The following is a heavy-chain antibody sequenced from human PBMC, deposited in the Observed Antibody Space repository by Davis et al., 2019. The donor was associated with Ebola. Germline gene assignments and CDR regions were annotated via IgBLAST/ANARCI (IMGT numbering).Heavy chain of an antibody. V-gene: IGHV4-59*01. D-gene: IGHD6-19*01. CDR1: GGSMTNYY. CDR3: ARGSQWLGPDY. J-gene: IGHJ4*02. Sequence: MLSETLSLTCTVSGGSMTNYYWSWIRQPPGKGLEWVGYIYYSGTTHYNPSLRGRVTISVDTSKKHLSLKLGSVTAADTAVYYCARGSQWLGPDYWGQGTLVTVSS. CDR2: IYYSGTT.